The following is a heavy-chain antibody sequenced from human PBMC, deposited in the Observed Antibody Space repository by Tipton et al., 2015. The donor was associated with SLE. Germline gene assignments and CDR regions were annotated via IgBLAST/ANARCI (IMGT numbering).Heavy chain of an antibody. D-gene: IGHD4-23*01. J-gene: IGHJ3*02. V-gene: IGHV3-21*01. CDR1: GFTFRTYS. Sequence: VQLVQSGGGLVKPGGSLRLSCAASGFTFRTYSMSWVRQAPGKGLEWVSSISSSSTYMDYAGSVKGRFTISRDSAKNSLYLQMNSLRAEDTAVYYCARGYGGKERAFDIWGQGTMVTASS. CDR3: ARGYGGKERAFDI. CDR2: ISSSSTYM.